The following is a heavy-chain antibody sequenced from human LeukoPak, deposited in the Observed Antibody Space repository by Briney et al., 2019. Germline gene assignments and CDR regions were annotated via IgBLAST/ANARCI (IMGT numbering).Heavy chain of an antibody. J-gene: IGHJ5*01. D-gene: IGHD3-9*01. V-gene: IGHV4-39*01. Sequence: SGTLSLTCTVSGGSITTIPYNWGWIRQPPGKGREWIGTISYVGTTYYEPSLKSRVTMSIDTSKNQFSLNLNSATAADTAVYYCARPPTGYPNWFDSWGQGTLVTVSS. CDR3: ARPPTGYPNWFDS. CDR1: GGSITTIPYN. CDR2: ISYVGTT.